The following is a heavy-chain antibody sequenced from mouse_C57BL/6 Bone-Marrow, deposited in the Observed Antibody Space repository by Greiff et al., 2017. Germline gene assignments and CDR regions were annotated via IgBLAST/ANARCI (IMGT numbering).Heavy chain of an antibody. CDR3: ARGSYYYGSSGDD. CDR1: GYTFTDYY. Sequence: EVQLQQSGPELVKPGASVKISCKASGYTFTDYYMNWVKQSHGKSLEWIGDINPNNGGTSYNQKFKGKATLTVDKSSSTADMAHLSLTSEDSAVYYCARGSYYYGSSGDDWGQGTTLTVSS. CDR2: INPNNGGT. D-gene: IGHD1-1*01. J-gene: IGHJ2*01. V-gene: IGHV1-26*01.